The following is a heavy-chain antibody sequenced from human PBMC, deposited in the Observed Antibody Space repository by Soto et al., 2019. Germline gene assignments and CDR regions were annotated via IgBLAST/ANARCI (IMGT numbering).Heavy chain of an antibody. CDR3: TTDRGGLDY. Sequence: SVSNAWMKWVRQAPGKGLEWVGRIKSKTDGGTTDYAAPVKGRFTISRDDSKNTLYLQMNSLKTEDTAVYYCTTDRGGLDYWGQGTLVTVSS. CDR1: SVSNAW. V-gene: IGHV3-15*07. CDR2: IKSKTDGGTT. D-gene: IGHD6-19*01. J-gene: IGHJ4*02.